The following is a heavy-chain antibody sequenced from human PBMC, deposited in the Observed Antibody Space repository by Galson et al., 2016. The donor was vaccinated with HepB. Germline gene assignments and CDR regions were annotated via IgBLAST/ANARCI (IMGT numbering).Heavy chain of an antibody. J-gene: IGHJ3*02. Sequence: PALVKPTQTLTLTCTVSGFSLSTRAVGVGWIRQPPGKALEWLALIYWDDDKRYNPSLKRRLTITKDTSKNQVVLTVSDMDPVDTATYFCAHIFADTRLCPDTFDRWGKGTMVIVSS. CDR2: IYWDDDK. D-gene: IGHD5-18*01. V-gene: IGHV2-5*02. CDR3: AHIFADTRLCPDTFDR. CDR1: GFSLSTRAVG.